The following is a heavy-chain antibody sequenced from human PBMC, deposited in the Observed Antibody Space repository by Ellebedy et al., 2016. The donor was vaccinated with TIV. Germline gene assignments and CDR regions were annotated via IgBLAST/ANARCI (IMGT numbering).Heavy chain of an antibody. J-gene: IGHJ4*02. CDR1: GFTFSGSG. CDR2: IRSKANNYAT. CDR3: KAAAAYGYY. V-gene: IGHV3-73*01. Sequence: GGSLRLSCAASGFTFSGSGMHWVRQASGKGLEWVGRIRSKANNYATAYAASVKGRFTISRDDSKNMAYLQMSSLKTGDTAVYYCKAAAAYGYYWGQGTLVTVSS. D-gene: IGHD6-13*01.